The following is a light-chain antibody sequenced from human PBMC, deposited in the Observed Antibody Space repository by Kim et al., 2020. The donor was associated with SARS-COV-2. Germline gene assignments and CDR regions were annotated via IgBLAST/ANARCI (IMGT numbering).Light chain of an antibody. CDR2: AVS. Sequence: DIQMTQSPSSLSASVGDRVTITCRASQVIRKYVAWYQQKPGKIPKLLIHAVSTLHSGVPSRFSGGGSGTDFTLTIRGLQPEDVVTYYCQTYDTVPYNFGQGTKLEI. CDR3: QTYDTVPYN. V-gene: IGKV1-27*01. CDR1: QVIRKY. J-gene: IGKJ2*01.